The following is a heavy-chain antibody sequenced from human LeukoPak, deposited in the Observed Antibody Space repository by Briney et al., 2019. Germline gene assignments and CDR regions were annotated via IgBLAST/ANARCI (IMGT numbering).Heavy chain of an antibody. CDR2: VGTTSSQS. CDR3: ARDGPTNSMDV. J-gene: IGHJ6*02. V-gene: IGHV3-21*01. Sequence: SGGSLRLSCAASGFTFIHYGMNWLRQAPGRGLEWVAAVGTTSSQSFFRDSVKGRFTISRDIARNSMYLQMNSLRVEDTGVYYCARDGPTNSMDVWGQGTTVTVSS. CDR1: GFTFIHYG. D-gene: IGHD1-7*01.